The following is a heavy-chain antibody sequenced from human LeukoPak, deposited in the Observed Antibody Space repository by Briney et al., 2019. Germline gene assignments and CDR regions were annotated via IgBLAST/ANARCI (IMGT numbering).Heavy chain of an antibody. J-gene: IGHJ4*02. CDR3: AKDVLSLTPYYIDY. CDR1: GFTFNSYG. Sequence: GGSLRLSCAASGFTFNSYGMHWVRQAPGKGLEWVSLINGNGGRTYYADSVKGRFTISRDNSKNSLYLQINSLRSEDTALYYCAKDVLSLTPYYIDYWGQGTQVTVSS. V-gene: IGHV3-43*02. D-gene: IGHD2-8*01. CDR2: INGNGGRT.